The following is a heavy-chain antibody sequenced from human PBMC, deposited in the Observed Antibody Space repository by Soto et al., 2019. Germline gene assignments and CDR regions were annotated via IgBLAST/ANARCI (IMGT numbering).Heavy chain of an antibody. CDR2: ISSYNSNNGDT. D-gene: IGHD1-1*01. CDR1: GYTFSNYA. Sequence: QGQLVQSGVEVKKPGASVRVSCKASGYTFSNYAISWVRQAPGQGLEWMGWISSYNSNNGDTKSAQMLQGRVTMTIDTSATTAYMELRSLRSDDTAVYYCARAELERGEVGYFGMDVWGQGTTVTVSS. J-gene: IGHJ6*02. CDR3: ARAELERGEVGYFGMDV. V-gene: IGHV1-18*04.